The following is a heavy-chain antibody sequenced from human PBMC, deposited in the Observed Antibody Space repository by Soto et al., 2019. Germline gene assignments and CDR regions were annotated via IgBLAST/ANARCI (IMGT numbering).Heavy chain of an antibody. J-gene: IGHJ5*02. CDR2: ISSSSSYT. V-gene: IGHV3-11*06. Sequence: GGSLRLSCAASGFTFSDYYMSWIRQAPGKGLEWVSYISSSSSYTNYADSVKGRFTISRDNAKNSLYLQMNSLRAEDTAVYYCTRDASRDSSARGWFDPWGPGTLVTVSS. CDR1: GFTFSDYY. CDR3: TRDASRDSSARGWFDP. D-gene: IGHD6-13*01.